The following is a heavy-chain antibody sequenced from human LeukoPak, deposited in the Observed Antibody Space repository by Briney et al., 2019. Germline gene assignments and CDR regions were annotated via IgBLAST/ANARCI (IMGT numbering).Heavy chain of an antibody. Sequence: PSETLSLTCTVSGGSISSYYWSWLRQPPGKGLEWIGYIYYSGSTNYNPSLKSRVTISVDTSKNQFSLKLGSVTAADTAVYYCARQGVNWFDPWGQGTLVTVSS. V-gene: IGHV4-59*08. J-gene: IGHJ5*02. CDR1: GGSISSYY. CDR2: IYYSGST. CDR3: ARQGVNWFDP.